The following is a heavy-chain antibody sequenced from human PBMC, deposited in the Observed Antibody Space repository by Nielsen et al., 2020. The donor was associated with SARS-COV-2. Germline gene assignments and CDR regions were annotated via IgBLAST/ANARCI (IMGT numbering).Heavy chain of an antibody. D-gene: IGHD4-17*01. Sequence: SETLSLTCTVSGDSISNYYWTYIRQPPGKGLQWIGHINPSGSTKYNPSLKSRITISVDTSKKQFSMRLTSVTAADTAVYYCARVKGGDHFDYWGQGTLVTVSS. CDR2: INPSGST. CDR3: ARVKGGDHFDY. J-gene: IGHJ4*02. CDR1: GDSISNYY. V-gene: IGHV4-59*01.